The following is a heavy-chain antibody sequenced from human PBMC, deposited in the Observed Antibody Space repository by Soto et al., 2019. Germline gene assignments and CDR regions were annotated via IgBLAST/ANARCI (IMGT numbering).Heavy chain of an antibody. CDR3: ASHYGSGSSYHYGMDV. V-gene: IGHV3-30*14. J-gene: IGHJ6*02. CDR1: GFTFSSYA. CDR2: ISYDGSNK. Sequence: PGGSLRLSCAASGFTFSSYAMHWVRQAPGKGLEWVAVISYDGSNKYYADSVKGRFTISRDNSKNTLYLQMNSLRAEDTAVYYCASHYGSGSSYHYGMDVWGQGTTVTVSS. D-gene: IGHD3-10*01.